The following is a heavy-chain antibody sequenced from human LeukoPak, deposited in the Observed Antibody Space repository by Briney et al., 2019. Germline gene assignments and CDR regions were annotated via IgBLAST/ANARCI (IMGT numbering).Heavy chain of an antibody. D-gene: IGHD4-11*01. CDR3: ATDYTDYSLDY. CDR1: GYTFTGNF. J-gene: IGHJ4*02. V-gene: IGHV1-2*02. Sequence: ASVTVSCKASGYTFTGNFMHWVRQAPGQGLEWMGWINPNSGGTNYAQKFQGRVTMTRDTSISTAYMEVSSLRSEDTAVYYCATDYTDYSLDYWGQGTLVTVSS. CDR2: INPNSGGT.